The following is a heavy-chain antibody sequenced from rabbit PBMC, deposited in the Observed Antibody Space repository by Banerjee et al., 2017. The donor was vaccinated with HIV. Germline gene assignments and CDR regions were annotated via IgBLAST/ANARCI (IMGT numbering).Heavy chain of an antibody. CDR1: GFTLSSYW. V-gene: IGHV1S45*01. CDR2: IYTGDGNT. D-gene: IGHD8-1*01. CDR3: ARDAAGNSLFFNL. Sequence: QEQLEESGGGLVQPEGSLTLTCKASGFTLSSYWMWWVRQAPGKGLEWIACIYTGDGNTHYASWAKGRFTISKTSSTVTLQMTSLTAADTATYFCARDAAGNSLFFNLWGPGTLVTVS. J-gene: IGHJ4*01.